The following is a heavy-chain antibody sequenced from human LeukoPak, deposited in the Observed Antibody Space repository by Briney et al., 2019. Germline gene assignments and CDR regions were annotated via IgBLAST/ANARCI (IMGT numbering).Heavy chain of an antibody. CDR1: GFTFSSYW. Sequence: GGSLRLSCAASGFTFSSYWMSWVRQAPGKGLEWVANIKQDGSEKYYVDSVKGRFTIPRDNAKNSLYLQMNSLRAEDTAVYYCARVGYDSSGYFLNWFDPWGQGTLVTVSS. CDR3: ARVGYDSSGYFLNWFDP. CDR2: IKQDGSEK. J-gene: IGHJ5*02. V-gene: IGHV3-7*01. D-gene: IGHD3-22*01.